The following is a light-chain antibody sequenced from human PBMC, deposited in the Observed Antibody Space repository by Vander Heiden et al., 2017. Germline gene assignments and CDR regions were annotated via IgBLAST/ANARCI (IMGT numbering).Light chain of an antibody. Sequence: QSALTQPASVSGSPGQSITLSCTGTSSDVGSYNLVSWYQQHPGKAPKLMIYEGSKRPSGVSNRFSGSKSGNTASLTISGLQAEDEADYYCCSYADSSTYVVFGGGTKLTVL. CDR3: CSYADSSTYVV. CDR1: SSDVGSYNL. J-gene: IGLJ2*01. CDR2: EGS. V-gene: IGLV2-23*01.